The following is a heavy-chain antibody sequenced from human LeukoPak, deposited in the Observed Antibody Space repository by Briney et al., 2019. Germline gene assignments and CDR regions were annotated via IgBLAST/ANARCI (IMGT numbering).Heavy chain of an antibody. J-gene: IGHJ5*02. CDR3: ARSEVVPAAMFNWFDP. CDR2: IIPIFGTA. Sequence: SVKVSCKASGGTFSSYAISWVRQAPGQGLEWMGGIIPIFGTANYAQKFQGRVTITADESTSTAYMELSSLRSEDTAVYYCARSEVVPAAMFNWFDPWGQGTLVTVSS. V-gene: IGHV1-69*13. D-gene: IGHD2-2*01. CDR1: GGTFSSYA.